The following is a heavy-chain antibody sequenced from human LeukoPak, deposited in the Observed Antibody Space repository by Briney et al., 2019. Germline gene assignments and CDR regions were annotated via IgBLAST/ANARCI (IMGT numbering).Heavy chain of an antibody. J-gene: IGHJ6*02. CDR1: GGSVSSGSYY. D-gene: IGHD1-26*01. CDR3: ARGRSNYYGMDV. CDR2: IYDSGST. V-gene: IGHV4-61*01. Sequence: SETLSLTCTVSGGSVSSGSYYWSWIRQPPGKGLEWVGYIYDSGSTNYNPSLKSRVTMSVDTSKKQFSLKLSSVTAADTAVYYCARGRSNYYGMDVWGQGTTVTVSS.